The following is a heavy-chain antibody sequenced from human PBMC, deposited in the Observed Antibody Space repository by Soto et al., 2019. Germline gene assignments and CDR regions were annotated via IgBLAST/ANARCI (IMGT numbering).Heavy chain of an antibody. J-gene: IGHJ6*02. CDR2: TYYRSKWYN. Sequence: SQTLSLTCAISGGSVSSNSAAWNWIRQSPSRGLEWLGRTYYRSKWYNDYAVSVKSRITINPDTSKNQFSLQLNSVTPEDTAVYYCAGAIAARPWYYYGMDVWGQGTTVTAP. CDR3: AGAIAARPWYYYGMDV. V-gene: IGHV6-1*01. D-gene: IGHD6-6*01. CDR1: GGSVSSNSAA.